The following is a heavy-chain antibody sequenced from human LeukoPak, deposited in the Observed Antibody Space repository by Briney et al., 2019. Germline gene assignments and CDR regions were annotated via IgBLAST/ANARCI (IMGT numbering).Heavy chain of an antibody. V-gene: IGHV3-30*18. CDR3: AKYEIMTTVTSGDY. Sequence: GGSLRLSCAASGFTFSSYGMHWVRQAPGKGLEWVAVISYDGSDKYYADSVKGRFTISRDNSKNTLYLQMNSLRAEDTAVYYCAKYEIMTTVTSGDYWGQGTLVTVSS. D-gene: IGHD4-17*01. CDR1: GFTFSSYG. CDR2: ISYDGSDK. J-gene: IGHJ4*02.